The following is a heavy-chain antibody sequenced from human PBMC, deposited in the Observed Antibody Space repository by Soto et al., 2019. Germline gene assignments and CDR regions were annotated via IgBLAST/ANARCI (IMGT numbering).Heavy chain of an antibody. CDR2: IYYSGST. J-gene: IGHJ4*02. CDR3: ARGIAARRGGFDY. D-gene: IGHD6-6*01. Sequence: PSETLSLTCRVSGGSISSGGYYWSWIRQHPGKGLEWIGYIYYSGSTYYNPSLKSRVTISVDTSKNQFSLKLSSVTAADTAVYYCARGIAARRGGFDYWGQGTLVTVSS. CDR1: GGSISSGGYY. V-gene: IGHV4-31*03.